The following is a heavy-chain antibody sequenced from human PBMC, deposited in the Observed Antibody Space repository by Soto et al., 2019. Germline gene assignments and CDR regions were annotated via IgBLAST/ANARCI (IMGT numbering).Heavy chain of an antibody. CDR3: ARGGYSYGSYYYYGMDV. J-gene: IGHJ6*02. CDR1: GGSISSGGYY. D-gene: IGHD5-18*01. Sequence: SETLSLTCTVSGGSISSGGYYWSWIRQHPGKGLEWIGYIYYSGSTYYNPSLKSRVTISVDTSKNQFSLKLSSVTAADTAVYYCARGGYSYGSYYYYGMDVWGQGTTVTVSS. CDR2: IYYSGST. V-gene: IGHV4-31*03.